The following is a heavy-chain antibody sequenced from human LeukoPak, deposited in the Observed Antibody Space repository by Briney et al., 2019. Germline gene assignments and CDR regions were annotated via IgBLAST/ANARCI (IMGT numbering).Heavy chain of an antibody. CDR1: GSTFSSYA. J-gene: IGHJ3*02. Sequence: GRSLRLSCAASGSTFSSYAMHWVRQAPGKGLEWVAVISYDGSNKYYADSVKGRFTISRDNSKNTLYLQMNSLRAEDTAVYYCARGVGGYHDGTRGAFDIWGQGTMVTVSS. V-gene: IGHV3-30-3*01. CDR3: ARGVGGYHDGTRGAFDI. D-gene: IGHD5-12*01. CDR2: ISYDGSNK.